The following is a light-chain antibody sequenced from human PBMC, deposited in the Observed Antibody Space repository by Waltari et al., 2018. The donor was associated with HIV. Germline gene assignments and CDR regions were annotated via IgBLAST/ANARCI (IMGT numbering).Light chain of an antibody. V-gene: IGLV3-1*01. Sequence: SYDLTQPPSMSVSPGQTASITCSGDKLGDKYACWYQQKPGQSPVLVIYQDNKRPSGIPERFSGSNSGNTATLTISGTQAMDEADYYCQAWDSSTAVVVGGGTRLTVL. CDR1: KLGDKY. J-gene: IGLJ2*01. CDR2: QDN. CDR3: QAWDSSTAVV.